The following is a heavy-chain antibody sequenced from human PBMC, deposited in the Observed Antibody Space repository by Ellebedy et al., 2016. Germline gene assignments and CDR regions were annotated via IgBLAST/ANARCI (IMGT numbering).Heavy chain of an antibody. D-gene: IGHD5-12*01. CDR3: ARREYFRGSHWFTP. CDR1: GYSFTNHW. CDR2: IYPGDSDT. J-gene: IGHJ5*02. Sequence: GESLKISCQGSGYSFTNHWNVWVRQKPGKGLEFMGIIYPGDSDTKYNPSFQGQVTISADRSTSTAYLQWSGLKASDTAMYFCARREYFRGSHWFTPWGQGTLVTVAS. V-gene: IGHV5-51*01.